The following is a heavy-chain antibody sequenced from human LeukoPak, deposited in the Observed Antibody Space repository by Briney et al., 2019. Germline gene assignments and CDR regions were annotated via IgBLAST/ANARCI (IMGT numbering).Heavy chain of an antibody. V-gene: IGHV3-74*01. CDR2: INGDGSWT. D-gene: IGHD2-2*01. J-gene: IGHJ4*02. Sequence: GGSLRLSCAASGNYWMHWDRQAPGKGLVWVSHINGDGSWTTYADSVKGRFTISKDNAKNTVYLQMNNLGAEDTAVYYCVSFYETYWGRGTLVTVSS. CDR1: GNYW. CDR3: VSFYETY.